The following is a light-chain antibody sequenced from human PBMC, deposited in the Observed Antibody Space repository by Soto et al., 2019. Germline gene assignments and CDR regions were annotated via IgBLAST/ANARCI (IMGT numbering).Light chain of an antibody. J-gene: IGKJ4*02. CDR3: QQRTNWPLT. V-gene: IGKV3-11*01. CDR1: RSVTTF. Sequence: EIVLTQSPATLSLSPGERATLSCRASRSVTTFLAWYQQKPGQAPRLLIYDASKRATGVPTRFSGSGSETDFTLTISSLEPEDFAVYHCQQRTNWPLTFGGGTKVECK. CDR2: DAS.